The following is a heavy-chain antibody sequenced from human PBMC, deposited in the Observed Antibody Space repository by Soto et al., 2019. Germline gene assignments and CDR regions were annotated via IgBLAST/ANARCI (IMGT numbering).Heavy chain of an antibody. V-gene: IGHV4-31*02. D-gene: IGHD3-10*01. Sequence: WTWLRQHPGKGLEWNGYIYSSGNTYYNPAIHRRISIAADTSKNQFSMKRTSVTAADTAVYVFARASSGSYFGFEHWGQGALVSVSS. CDR2: IYSSGNT. J-gene: IGHJ1*01. CDR3: ARASSGSYFGFEH.